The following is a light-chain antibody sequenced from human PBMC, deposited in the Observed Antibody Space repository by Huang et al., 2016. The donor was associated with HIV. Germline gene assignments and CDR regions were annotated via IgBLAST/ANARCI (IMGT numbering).Light chain of an antibody. V-gene: IGKV1-39*01. Sequence: DIQMTQSPSSLSASVGDRVTITCRASENIRRYLNWYQQKPGKPPKLLIHSASTLQSGVPSRFSGSGSGTDFTLTITSLQPEDFATYYCQGSLSIPHTCGQGTNLEIK. CDR3: QGSLSIPHT. CDR2: SAS. J-gene: IGKJ2*01. CDR1: ENIRRY.